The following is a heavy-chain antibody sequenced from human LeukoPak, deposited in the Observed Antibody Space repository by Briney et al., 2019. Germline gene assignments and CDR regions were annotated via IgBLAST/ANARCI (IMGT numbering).Heavy chain of an antibody. Sequence: ASVKVSCKTSGYTFTGYYMHWVRQAPGQGLEWMGWINPSSGGTNYAQKFQGRVTITRDTSASTAYMELSSLRSEDMAVYYCARGPVKHYYDSSGYSHFDYWGQGTLVTVSS. CDR1: GYTFTGYY. D-gene: IGHD3-22*01. CDR2: INPSSGGT. V-gene: IGHV1-2*02. J-gene: IGHJ4*02. CDR3: ARGPVKHYYDSSGYSHFDY.